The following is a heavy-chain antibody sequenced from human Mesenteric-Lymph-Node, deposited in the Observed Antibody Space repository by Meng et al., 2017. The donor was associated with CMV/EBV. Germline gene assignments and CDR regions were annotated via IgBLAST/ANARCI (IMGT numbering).Heavy chain of an antibody. Sequence: SETLSLTCTVSGGSISSYYWSWIRQPPGKGLEWIGYIYSSGSTNYNPSLKSRVTISVDTSKNQFSLKLSSVTAADTAVYYCARLPHQDCSSTSCYGGEDYYYGMDVWGQGTTVTVSS. CDR1: GGSISSYY. CDR3: ARLPHQDCSSTSCYGGEDYYYGMDV. CDR2: IYSSGST. V-gene: IGHV4-59*01. J-gene: IGHJ6*02. D-gene: IGHD2-2*01.